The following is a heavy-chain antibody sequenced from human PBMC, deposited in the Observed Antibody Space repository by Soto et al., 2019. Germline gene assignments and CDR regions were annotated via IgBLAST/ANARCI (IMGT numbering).Heavy chain of an antibody. CDR3: ARGSAAAGPYYFDY. J-gene: IGHJ4*02. V-gene: IGHV1-3*01. CDR2: INAGNGAT. Sequence: ASVKVSCKASGYTFTTYAMHWVRQAPGQRLEWMGWINAGNGATKYSQNFQDRVTIARDTSANTAFMELSSLRSEDTAVYYCARGSAAAGPYYFDYWAQGTLVT. CDR1: GYTFTTYA. D-gene: IGHD6-13*01.